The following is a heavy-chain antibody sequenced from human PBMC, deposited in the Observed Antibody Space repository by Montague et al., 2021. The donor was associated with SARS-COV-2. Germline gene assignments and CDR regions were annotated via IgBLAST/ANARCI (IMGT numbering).Heavy chain of an antibody. V-gene: IGHV4-59*01. D-gene: IGHD4-17*01. J-gene: IGHJ1*01. CDR3: ARFVKTGMTSAFDR. CDR2: VRDTGTT. Sequence: SETLSLTCGVFGASIRGNPWSWLRKPPGKGLEWIGDVRDTGTTNYNPSVRSRANIFVDTSKAQFSLTLTSVNAADTAVYYCARFVKTGMTSAFDRWGQGTLVIVSS. CDR1: GASIRGNP.